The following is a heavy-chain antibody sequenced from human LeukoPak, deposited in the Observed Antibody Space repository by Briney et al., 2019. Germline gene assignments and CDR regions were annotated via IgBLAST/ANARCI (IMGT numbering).Heavy chain of an antibody. V-gene: IGHV1-2*02. CDR1: GYTFTGYY. Sequence: ASVKVSCKASGYTFTGYYMHWVRQAPGQGLEWMGWINPNSGGTNYAQKIQGRATMTRNTSISTAYMELRGLRSDDTAVYYCAREVEYYFDYWGQGTLVTVSS. CDR2: INPNSGGT. CDR3: AREVEYYFDY. J-gene: IGHJ4*02.